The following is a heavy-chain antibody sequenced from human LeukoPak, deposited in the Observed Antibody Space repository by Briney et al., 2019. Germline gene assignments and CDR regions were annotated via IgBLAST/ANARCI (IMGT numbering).Heavy chain of an antibody. V-gene: IGHV4-38-2*02. CDR2: IYHSGST. D-gene: IGHD5-24*01. Sequence: SETLSLTCTVSGFSISSGYYWAWIRQPPEKGLEWIGSIYHSGSTYYNPSLKSRVTISVDTSKNQFSLKLSSVTAADTAVYYCARARREMVDYWGQGTLVTVSS. J-gene: IGHJ4*02. CDR1: GFSISSGYY. CDR3: ARARREMVDY.